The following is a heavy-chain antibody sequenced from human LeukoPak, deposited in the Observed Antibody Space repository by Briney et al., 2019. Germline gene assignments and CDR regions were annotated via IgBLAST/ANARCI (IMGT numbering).Heavy chain of an antibody. CDR2: ISSSSSYT. D-gene: IGHD4-17*01. V-gene: IGHV3-11*06. CDR3: ASHGEGRSYYYGMDV. J-gene: IGHJ6*02. CDR1: GFTFSDYY. Sequence: GGSLRLSCAASGFTFSDYYMSWIRQAPGKGLEWVSYISSSSSYTNYADSVKGRFTISRDNAKNSLYMKMNSLRAEDTAVYYCASHGEGRSYYYGMDVWGQGATVTVSS.